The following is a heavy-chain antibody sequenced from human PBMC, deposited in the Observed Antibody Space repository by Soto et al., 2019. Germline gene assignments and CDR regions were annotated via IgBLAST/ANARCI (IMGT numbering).Heavy chain of an antibody. CDR1: GFTLSSYG. CDR2: ISYDGSNK. CDR3: AKDTRYCGGDCYAYYYYYGMDV. D-gene: IGHD2-21*02. Sequence: QVHLVECGGGVVQPGRSLRLTCAASGFTLSSYGMHWVRQAPGKGLEWVAVISYDGSNKYYADSVKGRFTISRDNSKNTLYLQMNSLRAEDTAVYYCAKDTRYCGGDCYAYYYYYGMDVWGQGTTVTVSS. V-gene: IGHV3-30*18. J-gene: IGHJ6*02.